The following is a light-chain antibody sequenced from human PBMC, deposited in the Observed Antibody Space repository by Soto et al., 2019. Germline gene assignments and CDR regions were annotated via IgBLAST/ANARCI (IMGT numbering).Light chain of an antibody. CDR2: DAS. J-gene: IGKJ5*01. V-gene: IGKV3-11*01. Sequence: EVVLTQTPGTLSLSPRETATLSSRASQSTGSLLGWYQHKPGQAPRLVIFDASNRATGVPARFSGSGSGIDFTLVIGSVEPVDFGVYYCQQRKPWPLTFDQGTRLEIK. CDR3: QQRKPWPLT. CDR1: QSTGSL.